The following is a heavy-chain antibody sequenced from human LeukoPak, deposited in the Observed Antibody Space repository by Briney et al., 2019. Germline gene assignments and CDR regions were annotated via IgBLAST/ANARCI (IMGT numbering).Heavy chain of an antibody. CDR2: IYGGGST. V-gene: IGHV3-53*01. J-gene: IGHJ4*02. D-gene: IGHD6-19*01. Sequence: GGSLRLSCAASGFTFSSYWMSWVRQAPGKGLEWVSVIYGGGSTYYADSVKGRFTISRDTPKNTLYLQMNSLRVEDTAVYYCASWPVGWYGEDSWGQGTLVTVSS. CDR1: GFTFSSYW. CDR3: ASWPVGWYGEDS.